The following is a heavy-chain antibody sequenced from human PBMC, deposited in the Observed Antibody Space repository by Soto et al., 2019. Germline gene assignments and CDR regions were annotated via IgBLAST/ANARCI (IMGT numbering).Heavy chain of an antibody. D-gene: IGHD6-6*01. CDR3: TVLEGAFDI. V-gene: IGHV3-64*04. CDR2: ISSNGGGT. Sequence: GGSLRLSCVASGFTFSRYVIQWVRQAPGKGLEYVSAISSNGGGTYYADSVKGRFSISRDNSKNTLYLQMDSLKPDDTAVYYCTVLEGAFDIWGQGTMVTVSS. J-gene: IGHJ3*02. CDR1: GFTFSRYV.